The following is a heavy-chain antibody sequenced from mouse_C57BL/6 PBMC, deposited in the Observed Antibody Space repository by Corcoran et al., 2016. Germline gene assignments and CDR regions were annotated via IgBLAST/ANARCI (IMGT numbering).Heavy chain of an antibody. J-gene: IGHJ4*01. V-gene: IGHV1-80*01. CDR3: ARVAAQATYAMDY. CDR1: GYAFSSYW. CDR2: IYPGDGDT. D-gene: IGHD3-2*02. Sequence: QVQLQQSGAELVKPGASVKISCKASGYAFSSYWMNWVKQRPGKGLEWIGQIYPGDGDTNYNVKFKGKATLTADKSSSTAYMQLSSLTSEDSAVYFCARVAAQATYAMDYWGQGTSVTVSS.